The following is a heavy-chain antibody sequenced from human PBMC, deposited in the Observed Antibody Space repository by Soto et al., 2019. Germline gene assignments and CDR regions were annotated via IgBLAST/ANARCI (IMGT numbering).Heavy chain of an antibody. J-gene: IGHJ4*02. V-gene: IGHV5-10-1*01. D-gene: IGHD6-13*01. CDR3: ARLQAAAGDNDLTLDY. Sequence: WIRQPPGTGLEWMGRIDPSDSYTNYSPSFQGHVTISADKSISTAYLQWSSLKASDTAMYYCARLQAAAGDNDLTLDYWGQGTLVTVSS. CDR2: IDPSDSYT.